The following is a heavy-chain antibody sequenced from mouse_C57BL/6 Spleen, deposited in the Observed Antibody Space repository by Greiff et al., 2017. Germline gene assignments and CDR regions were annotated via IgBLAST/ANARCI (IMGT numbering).Heavy chain of an antibody. Sequence: EVKLVESEGGLVQPGSSMKLSCTASGFTFSDYYMAWVRQVPEKGLEWVANINYDGSSTYYLDSLKSRFIISRDNAKNILYPQMSSLKSEDTATYYCARGEGGYAMDYWGQGTSVTVSS. D-gene: IGHD3-3*01. CDR2: INYDGSST. V-gene: IGHV5-16*01. J-gene: IGHJ4*01. CDR1: GFTFSDYY. CDR3: ARGEGGYAMDY.